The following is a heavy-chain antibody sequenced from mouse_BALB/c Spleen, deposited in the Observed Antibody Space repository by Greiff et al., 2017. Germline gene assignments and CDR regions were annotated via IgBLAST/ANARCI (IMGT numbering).Heavy chain of an antibody. D-gene: IGHD2-4*01. V-gene: IGHV1-31*01. Sequence: EVQLQQSGPELVKPGASVKISCKASGYSFTGYYMHWVKQSHVKSLEWIGRINPYNGATSYNQNFKDKASLTVDKSSSTAYMELHSLTSEDSAVYYCARWEIYYDYGGVMDYWGQGTSVTVSS. J-gene: IGHJ4*01. CDR2: INPYNGAT. CDR1: GYSFTGYY. CDR3: ARWEIYYDYGGVMDY.